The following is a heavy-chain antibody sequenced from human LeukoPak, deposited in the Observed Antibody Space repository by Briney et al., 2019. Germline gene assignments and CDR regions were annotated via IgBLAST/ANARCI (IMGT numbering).Heavy chain of an antibody. V-gene: IGHV3-30*19. CDR1: GFTFRSLG. CDR3: ARDLREWLGELNWFDP. Sequence: GGSLRLSCPASGFTFRSLGMHWVRQAPGKGLEWVAFVENDGTTKYYADCVKGRFSISRDNSKNALFLQMNSLRRDDTAIYYCARDLREWLGELNWFDPWGQGTLVTVSS. D-gene: IGHD3-10*01. CDR2: VENDGTTK. J-gene: IGHJ5*02.